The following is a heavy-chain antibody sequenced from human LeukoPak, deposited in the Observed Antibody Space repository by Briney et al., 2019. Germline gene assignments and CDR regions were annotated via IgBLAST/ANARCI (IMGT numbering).Heavy chain of an antibody. J-gene: IGHJ4*02. CDR3: ARYSGGYLDY. V-gene: IGHV3-48*01. Sequence: GGSLRLSCAASGFTFSSYSMNWVRQAQGKGLEWVSYITSGSSTIYYADSVKGRFTISRDNAKNSLYLQMKSLRAEDTAVYYCARYSGGYLDYWGQGTLVTASS. CDR2: ITSGSSTI. CDR1: GFTFSSYS. D-gene: IGHD1-26*01.